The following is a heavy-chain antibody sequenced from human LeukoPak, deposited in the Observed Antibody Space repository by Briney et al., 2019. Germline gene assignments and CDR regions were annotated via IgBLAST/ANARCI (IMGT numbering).Heavy chain of an antibody. CDR1: GYTLTELS. D-gene: IGHD3-22*01. V-gene: IGHV1-24*01. CDR2: FDPEDGET. CDR3: ATDHYYDSSGYNYAADAFDI. Sequence: ASVKVSCKVSGYTLTELSMHWVRQAPGKGLEWMGGFDPEDGETIYAQKFQGRVTMTEDTSTDTAYMELSSLRSEDTAVYYCATDHYYDSSGYNYAADAFDIWGQGTMVTVSS. J-gene: IGHJ3*02.